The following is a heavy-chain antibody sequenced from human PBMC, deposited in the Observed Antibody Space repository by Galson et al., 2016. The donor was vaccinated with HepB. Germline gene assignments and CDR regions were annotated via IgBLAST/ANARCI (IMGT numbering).Heavy chain of an antibody. D-gene: IGHD6-19*01. Sequence: SETLSLTCTVSGGSISRSSYYWGWIRLPPGKGLEWIGSIYHSGSTYNNPSLKSRVTISVDTSENQFSLKLSSVTAADTAVYYCARESTISLPGTWGQGTMVTVSS. CDR2: IYHSGST. V-gene: IGHV4-39*01. CDR1: GGSISRSSYY. J-gene: IGHJ4*02. CDR3: ARESTISLPGT.